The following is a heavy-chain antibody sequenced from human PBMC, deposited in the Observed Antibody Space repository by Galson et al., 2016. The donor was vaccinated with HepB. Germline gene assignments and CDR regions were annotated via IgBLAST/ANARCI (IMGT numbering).Heavy chain of an antibody. V-gene: IGHV3-20*04. Sequence: SLRLSCAASGFIFEDHGMSWVRLVPGKGLEWVSGIHWIGGSAIYADSVKGRFTISRGSAKNSLYLQMTSLRAEDTALYYCTRNQGSGGGSCYDNWGQGTLVTVSS. CDR2: IHWIGGSA. D-gene: IGHD2-15*01. CDR1: GFIFEDHG. CDR3: TRNQGSGGGSCYDN. J-gene: IGHJ4*02.